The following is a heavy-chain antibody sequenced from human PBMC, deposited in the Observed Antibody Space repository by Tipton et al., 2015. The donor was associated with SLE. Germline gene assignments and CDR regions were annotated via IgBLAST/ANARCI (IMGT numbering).Heavy chain of an antibody. Sequence: SLRLSCAASGFTFSSYSMNWVRQAPGKGLEWVSSISSSSSYIYYTDSVKGRFTVSRDNSQNTLFLQINSLRPEDTAVYYCARDSADFWSGYYGYYYYMDVWGRGTTVTVSS. D-gene: IGHD3-3*01. CDR3: ARDSADFWSGYYGYYYYMDV. CDR1: GFTFSSYS. J-gene: IGHJ6*03. CDR2: ISSSSSYI. V-gene: IGHV3-21*01.